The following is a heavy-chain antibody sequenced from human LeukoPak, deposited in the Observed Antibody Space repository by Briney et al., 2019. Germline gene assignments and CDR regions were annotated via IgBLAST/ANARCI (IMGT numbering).Heavy chain of an antibody. CDR2: IYYSGST. Sequence: SETLSLTCTVSGGSISSYYWSWIRQPPGKGLEWIGYIYYSGSTNYNPSLKSRVTISVDTSKNQFSLKLSSVTAADTAVYYCARDRDRFDPWGQGTLVTVSS. D-gene: IGHD3-10*01. CDR1: GGSISSYY. J-gene: IGHJ5*02. V-gene: IGHV4-59*01. CDR3: ARDRDRFDP.